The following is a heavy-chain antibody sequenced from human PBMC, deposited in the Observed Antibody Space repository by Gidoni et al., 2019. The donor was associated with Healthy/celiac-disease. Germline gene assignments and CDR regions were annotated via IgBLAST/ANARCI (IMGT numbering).Heavy chain of an antibody. Sequence: QVQLVQSWAEVTKPGSSVKVSCKASGGTFISYAISWVRQAPGQGLEWMGRIIPILGIANYAQKFQGRVTITADKSTSTAYMELSSLRSEDTAMYYCARMPMTTVTQYYFDYWGQGTLVTVSS. CDR3: ARMPMTTVTQYYFDY. V-gene: IGHV1-69*04. CDR1: GGTFISYA. CDR2: IIPILGIA. D-gene: IGHD4-17*01. J-gene: IGHJ4*02.